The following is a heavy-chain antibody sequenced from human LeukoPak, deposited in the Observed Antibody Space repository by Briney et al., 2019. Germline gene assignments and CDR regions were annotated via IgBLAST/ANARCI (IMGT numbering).Heavy chain of an antibody. CDR1: GASFSDYY. V-gene: IGHV4-34*01. CDR2: INHSGSS. J-gene: IGHJ4*02. CDR3: ARGTYYDSSPLPNGY. Sequence: SETLSLTCAVYGASFSDYYWSWIRQPPGKGLEWIGEINHSGSSNYNPSLKSRVTISVDTSKNQFSLNLSSVTAADTAVYYCARGTYYDSSPLPNGYWGQGTLVTVSS. D-gene: IGHD3-22*01.